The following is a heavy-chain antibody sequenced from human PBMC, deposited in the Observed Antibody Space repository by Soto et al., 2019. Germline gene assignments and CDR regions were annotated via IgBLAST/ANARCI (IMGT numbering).Heavy chain of an antibody. D-gene: IGHD6-13*01. CDR1: GFSFSSYFFY. Sequence: XETLSLTCTASGFSFSSYFFYWVWGRQPTGQRLEGTGNNYYTGNTNYNPSLASRVAMSVDTSKKQFTLKLRSLTAADTARYYCARLTTSSGWSLFDSWGQGMLVTVSS. CDR2: NYYTGNT. V-gene: IGHV4-61*01. CDR3: ARLTTSSGWSLFDS. J-gene: IGHJ4*02.